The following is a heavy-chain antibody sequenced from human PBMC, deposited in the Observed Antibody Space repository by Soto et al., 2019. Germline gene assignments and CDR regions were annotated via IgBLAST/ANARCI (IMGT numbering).Heavy chain of an antibody. CDR2: ISSNGGST. Sequence: GRSLRLPCTASGFTSIAHAMHWVRQAPGKGLEYVSAISSNGGSTYYANSVKDRFTISRDNSKNTLYLQMGSLRAEDMAVYYCARDTVSSSWYNGYYYYGMDVWGQGTMVTVSS. CDR3: ARDTVSSSWYNGYYYYGMDV. CDR1: GFTSIAHA. V-gene: IGHV3-64*01. D-gene: IGHD6-13*01. J-gene: IGHJ6*02.